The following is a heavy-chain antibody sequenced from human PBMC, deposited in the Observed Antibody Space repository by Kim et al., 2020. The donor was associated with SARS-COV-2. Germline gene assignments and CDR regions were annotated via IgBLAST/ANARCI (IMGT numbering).Heavy chain of an antibody. CDR3: ARYYISRSFDY. Sequence: EEYYAESVKGRFTISRDNAKNSLYLQMNSLRADDTAVYYCARYYISRSFDYWGQGTLVTVSS. J-gene: IGHJ4*02. V-gene: IGHV3-7*04. D-gene: IGHD6-13*01. CDR2: EE.